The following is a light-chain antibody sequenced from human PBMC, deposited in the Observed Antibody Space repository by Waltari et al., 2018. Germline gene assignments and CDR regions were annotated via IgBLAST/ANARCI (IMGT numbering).Light chain of an antibody. J-gene: IGLJ1*01. Sequence: QSALTHPASVSGSPGQSMPISCPGTSSDVGGYNDVSWYQQHPGKAPKLMIYDVSNRPSGVSNRFSGSESGNTASLTISGIQAEDEADYYCSSYTSSSTLYVFGTGTKVTVL. CDR2: DVS. CDR1: SSDVGGYND. V-gene: IGLV2-14*03. CDR3: SSYTSSSTLYV.